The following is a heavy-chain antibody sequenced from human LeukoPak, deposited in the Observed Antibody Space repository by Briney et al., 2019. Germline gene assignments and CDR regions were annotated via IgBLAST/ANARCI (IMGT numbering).Heavy chain of an antibody. V-gene: IGHV4-61*01. CDR2: IYYSGST. CDR3: ARDGDTGEFDY. CDR1: GGSISSSSYY. D-gene: IGHD7-27*01. J-gene: IGHJ4*02. Sequence: PSETLSLTCTVSGGSISSSSYYWGWIRQPPGKGLEWIGYIYYSGSTNYNPSLKSRVTISVDTSKNQFSLKLSSVTAADTAVYYCARDGDTGEFDYWGQGTLVTVSS.